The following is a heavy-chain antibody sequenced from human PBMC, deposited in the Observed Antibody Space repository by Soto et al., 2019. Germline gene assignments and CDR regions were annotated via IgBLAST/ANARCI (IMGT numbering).Heavy chain of an antibody. V-gene: IGHV4-59*01. D-gene: IGHD1-1*01. CDR1: GGSISSYY. Sequence: SETLSLTCTVSGGSISSYYWSWIRQPPGKGLEWIGYIYYSGSTNYNPSLKSRVTISVDTSKNQFSLKLSSVTAADTAVYYCARVQGEGGEYGNQGERYYYYYYMDVWGKGTTVTVSS. CDR2: IYYSGST. CDR3: ARVQGEGGEYGNQGERYYYYYYMDV. J-gene: IGHJ6*03.